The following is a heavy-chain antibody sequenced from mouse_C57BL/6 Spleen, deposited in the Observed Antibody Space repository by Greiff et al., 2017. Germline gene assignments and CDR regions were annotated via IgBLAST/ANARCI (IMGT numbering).Heavy chain of an antibody. CDR3: ARHACGYEGFDD. J-gene: IGHJ2*01. V-gene: IGHV5-15*04. CDR2: ISNLAYSI. CDR1: GFTFSDYG. Sequence: EVKVEESGGGLVQPGGSLKLSCAASGFTFSDYGMAWVRQAPRKGPEWVAFISNLAYSIYSADTVTGRSTISSENAKNTLYLEMSSLRSEDTAMYYCARHACGYEGFDDWGKGTTLTVSS. D-gene: IGHD2-2*01.